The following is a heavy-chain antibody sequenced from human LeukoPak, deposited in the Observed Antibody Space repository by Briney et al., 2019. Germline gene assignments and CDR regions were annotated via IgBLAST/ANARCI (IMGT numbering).Heavy chain of an antibody. J-gene: IGHJ4*02. CDR3: AKEAPLGYCTGGSCYSGSYFDY. CDR1: GFTFSVYG. CDR2: ISYDGGNQ. V-gene: IGHV3-30*18. Sequence: GRPLRLSCAASGFTFSVYGMHWVRQAPGKGLEWGSFISYDGGNQYYADSVKGRFTISRDNSKNTLFLQVNSLRAEDTAVYYCAKEAPLGYCTGGSCYSGSYFDYWGQGTLVTVSS. D-gene: IGHD2-15*01.